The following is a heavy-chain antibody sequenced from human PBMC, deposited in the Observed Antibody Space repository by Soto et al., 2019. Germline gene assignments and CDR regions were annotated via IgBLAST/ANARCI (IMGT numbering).Heavy chain of an antibody. CDR1: GGSISSEGYY. D-gene: IGHD3-9*01. J-gene: IGHJ3*01. Sequence: QVQLQESGPGLVKPSQTLSLTCTLSGGSISSEGYYWTWIRQHPGKGLEWIGDFYYSGTTSYNPSLKSRLTISVDTSNNQFSLRLSFVTGADTAMYYCARRHDILTGSDSFDVWGRGTMVTVSS. CDR2: FYYSGTT. V-gene: IGHV4-31*03. CDR3: ARRHDILTGSDSFDV.